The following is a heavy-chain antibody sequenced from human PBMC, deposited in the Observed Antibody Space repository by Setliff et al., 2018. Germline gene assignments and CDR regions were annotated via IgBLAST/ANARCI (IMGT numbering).Heavy chain of an antibody. V-gene: IGHV4-61*10. CDR3: ARVPRFTDMRNAFDI. Sequence: SETLSLTCTVSGGSISSGSYYWSWIRQPAGKGLEWIGHIYYSGSTYYNPSLKSRVTISVDTSKNQFSLKLSSVTAADTAVYYCARVPRFTDMRNAFDIWGQGTMVTVSS. D-gene: IGHD2-15*01. J-gene: IGHJ3*02. CDR2: IYYSGST. CDR1: GGSISSGSYY.